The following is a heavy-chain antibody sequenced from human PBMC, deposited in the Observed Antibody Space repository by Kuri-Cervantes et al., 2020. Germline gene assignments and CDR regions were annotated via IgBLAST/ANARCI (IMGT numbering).Heavy chain of an antibody. V-gene: IGHV1-18*01. J-gene: IGHJ6*02. Sequence: ASVKVSCKASGYTFTSYGISWVRQAPGQGLEWMGWISAYNGNTNYAQKLQGRVTMTTDTSTSTAYMELRSLRSDDTAVYYCATTPTRIAAAGTSEYYYYYYGMDVWGQGTTVTVSS. D-gene: IGHD6-13*01. CDR1: GYTFTSYG. CDR2: ISAYNGNT. CDR3: ATTPTRIAAAGTSEYYYYYYGMDV.